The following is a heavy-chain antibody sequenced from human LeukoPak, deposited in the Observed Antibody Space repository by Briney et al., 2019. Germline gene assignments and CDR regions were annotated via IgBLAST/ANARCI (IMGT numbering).Heavy chain of an antibody. D-gene: IGHD7-27*01. CDR2: IWYDGSNK. CDR3: ARDLGPWGYYYYGMDV. Sequence: GGSLRLSCAASGFTFRNYGMNWVRQAPGKGLEWVTIIWYDGSNKYYADSVKGRFTISRDNSKNTLYLQMNSLRAEDTAVYYCARDLGPWGYYYYGMDVWGQGTTVTVSS. V-gene: IGHV3-30*02. J-gene: IGHJ6*02. CDR1: GFTFRNYG.